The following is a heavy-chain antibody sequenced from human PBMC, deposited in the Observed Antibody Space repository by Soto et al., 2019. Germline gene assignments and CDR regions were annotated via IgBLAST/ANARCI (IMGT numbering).Heavy chain of an antibody. D-gene: IGHD2-2*01. CDR2: IIPIFGTA. V-gene: IGHV1-69*13. CDR3: ARGAFAGHHTMPDY. Sequence: EASVKVSCKASGGTFSSYAISWVRQAPGQGLEWMGGIIPIFGTANYAQKFQGRVTITADESTSTAYMEMSSLRSEDTAVYYCARGAFAGHHTMPDYWGQGTLVTVSS. CDR1: GGTFSSYA. J-gene: IGHJ4*02.